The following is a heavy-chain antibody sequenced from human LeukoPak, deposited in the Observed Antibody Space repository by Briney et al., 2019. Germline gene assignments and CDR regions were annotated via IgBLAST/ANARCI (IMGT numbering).Heavy chain of an antibody. CDR2: IYYSGSA. V-gene: IGHV4-31*03. J-gene: IGHJ6*02. D-gene: IGHD4-4*01. CDR1: GGSIRSGDYS. CDR3: ARDHTETSSLNFRNYYYYGMDI. Sequence: PSETLSLTCTVSGGSIRSGDYSWNWIRQHPGKGLEWIGYIYYSGSAYYNPSLTSRVTMSVDTSKNQFSLKLSSVTAADTAIYYCARDHTETSSLNFRNYYYYGMDIWGQGTTVIVSS.